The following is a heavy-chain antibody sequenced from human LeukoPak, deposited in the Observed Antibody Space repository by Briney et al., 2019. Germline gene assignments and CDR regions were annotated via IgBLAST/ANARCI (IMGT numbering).Heavy chain of an antibody. Sequence: EASVKVSCKASGYTFTGYYMHWVRQAPGQGLEWMGWINPNSGGTNYAQKLQGRVTMTTDTSTSTAYMELRSLRSDDTAVYYCASGIAVAGRFDYWGQGTLVTVSS. D-gene: IGHD6-19*01. CDR2: INPNSGGT. CDR1: GYTFTGYY. CDR3: ASGIAVAGRFDY. J-gene: IGHJ4*02. V-gene: IGHV1-2*02.